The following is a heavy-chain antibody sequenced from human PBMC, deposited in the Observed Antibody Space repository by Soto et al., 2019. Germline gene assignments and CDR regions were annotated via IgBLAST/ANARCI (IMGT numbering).Heavy chain of an antibody. CDR3: ARRGCSGGSCYSDY. V-gene: IGHV4-59*08. Sequence: SETLSLTCTFSGGSISSYYWSWIPQPPGKGLEWIGYIYYSGSTNYNPSLKSRVTISVDTSKNQFSLKLSSVTAADTAVYYCARRGCSGGSCYSDYWGQGTLVTVS. CDR2: IYYSGST. J-gene: IGHJ4*02. D-gene: IGHD2-15*01. CDR1: GGSISSYY.